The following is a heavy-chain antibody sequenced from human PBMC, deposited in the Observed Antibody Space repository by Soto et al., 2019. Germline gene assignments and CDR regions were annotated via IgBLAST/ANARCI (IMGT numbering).Heavy chain of an antibody. J-gene: IGHJ4*02. CDR3: ARTGYSGYESFDF. Sequence: GGSLRLSCAASGFIFSGHNMDWVRQAPGKGLEWVGRSRDKATTYSTAYAASVKGRFTISRDASKNSLYLQMNSLKTEDTAVYYCARTGYSGYESFDFWGQGTLVTVSS. CDR2: SRDKATTYST. V-gene: IGHV3-72*01. D-gene: IGHD5-12*01. CDR1: GFIFSGHN.